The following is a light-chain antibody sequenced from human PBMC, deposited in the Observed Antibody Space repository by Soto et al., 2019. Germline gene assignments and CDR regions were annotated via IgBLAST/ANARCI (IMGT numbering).Light chain of an antibody. J-gene: IGLJ1*01. CDR2: EVS. CDR1: SSDVGGYNY. V-gene: IGLV2-8*01. Sequence: QSVLTQPPSASGSPGQSVTISCTGTSSDVGGYNYVSWYQQHPGKAPKLMIYEVSKRPSGVPDRFSGSKSGNTASLTVSGLQAEDEADYYCSSYAGSHNLAVFGTGTKVTVL. CDR3: SSYAGSHNLAV.